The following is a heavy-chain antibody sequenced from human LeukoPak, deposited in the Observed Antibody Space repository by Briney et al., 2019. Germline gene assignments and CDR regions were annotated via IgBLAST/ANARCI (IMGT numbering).Heavy chain of an antibody. Sequence: PGGSLRLSCAASGFTFSSYAMSWVRQAPGKGLEWVSAISGSGGSTYYADSVKGRFTISRDNSKNTLYLQMNSLRAEDTAVYYCAKDLGSRTSGSRVGNDYWGQGTLVTVSS. V-gene: IGHV3-23*01. D-gene: IGHD1-26*01. CDR2: ISGSGGST. CDR3: AKDLGSRTSGSRVGNDY. J-gene: IGHJ4*02. CDR1: GFTFSSYA.